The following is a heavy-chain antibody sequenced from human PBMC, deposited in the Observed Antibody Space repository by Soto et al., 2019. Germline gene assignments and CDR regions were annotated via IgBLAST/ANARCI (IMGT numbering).Heavy chain of an antibody. D-gene: IGHD6-6*01. CDR3: ARGAYSSSSFPPFDP. CDR1: GYTFTSYV. CDR2: MNAYRGRT. J-gene: IGHJ5*02. Sequence: GASVKVSCKASGYTFTSYVISWVLQAPGQGLEWMGWMNAYRGRTNYAQKLKGRVTMTTDTSTSTVYMELSSLRFEDTAMYYCARGAYSSSSFPPFDPWGQRTLVTVS. V-gene: IGHV1-18*01.